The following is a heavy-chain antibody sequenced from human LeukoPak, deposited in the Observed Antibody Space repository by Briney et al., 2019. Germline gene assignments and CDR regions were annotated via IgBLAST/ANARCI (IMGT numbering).Heavy chain of an antibody. CDR1: GGSFSGYY. J-gene: IGHJ4*02. Sequence: SETLSLTCAVYGGSFSGYYWSWIRQPPGKGLEWIGEIDHSGSTNYNPSLKSRVTISVDTSKNQFSLKLSSVTAADTAVYYCARGRRERQWLVFRGPFDYWGQGTLVTVSS. V-gene: IGHV4-34*01. CDR3: ARGRRERQWLVFRGPFDY. CDR2: IDHSGST. D-gene: IGHD6-19*01.